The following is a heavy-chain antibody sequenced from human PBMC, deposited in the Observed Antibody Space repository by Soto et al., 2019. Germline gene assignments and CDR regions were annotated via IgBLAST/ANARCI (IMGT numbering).Heavy chain of an antibody. V-gene: IGHV3-43*01. CDR1: GFTCDDYT. CDR3: AKEAAAGIDY. D-gene: IGHD6-13*01. CDR2: IRWDGGST. Sequence: GGSLRLSCAASGFTCDDYTMHWVRQAPGKGLEWVSLIRWDGGSTYYADSEKGRFTISRDNSKNSLYLQMNSLRTEDTALYYCAKEAAAGIDYWGQGTLVTVSS. J-gene: IGHJ4*02.